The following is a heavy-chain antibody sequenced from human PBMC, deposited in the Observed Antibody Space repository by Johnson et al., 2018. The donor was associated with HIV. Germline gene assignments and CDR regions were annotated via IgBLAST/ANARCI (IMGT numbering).Heavy chain of an antibody. Sequence: VQLVESGGGLIQPGGSLRLSCAASGFTVSSNYMSWVRQAPGKGLEWVSAIYSGGSTHYADSVKGRFTISRDNSKNTLYLQRNSLRAEDTAVYYWARSSTVVTPHDIWGQGTMVTVSS. CDR1: GFTVSSNY. CDR3: ARSSTVVTPHDI. J-gene: IGHJ3*02. V-gene: IGHV3-66*03. CDR2: IYSGGST. D-gene: IGHD4-23*01.